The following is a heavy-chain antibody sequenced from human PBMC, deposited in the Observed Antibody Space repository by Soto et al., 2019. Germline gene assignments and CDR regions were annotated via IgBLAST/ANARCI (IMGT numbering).Heavy chain of an antibody. CDR1: GGSISSGGYY. Sequence: QVQLQESGPGLVKPSQTLSLTCTVSGGSISSGGYYWSWIRQHPGKGLEWIGYIYYSGSTYYNPSLKSRFTRSVDTSKNQFSLKLSSVTAADTAVYYCARIPLPMVRGVSMDVWGQGTTVTVSS. V-gene: IGHV4-31*03. D-gene: IGHD3-10*01. J-gene: IGHJ6*02. CDR2: IYYSGST. CDR3: ARIPLPMVRGVSMDV.